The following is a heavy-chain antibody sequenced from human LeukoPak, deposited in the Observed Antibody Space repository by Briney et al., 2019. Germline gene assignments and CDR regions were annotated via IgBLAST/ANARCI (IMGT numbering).Heavy chain of an antibody. Sequence: PGGSLRLSCAASGFTFSSYSMNWVRQAPGKGLEWVSSISSSSSYIYYADSVKGRFTISRDNAKNSLYLQMNSLRAEDTAVYYCARDLLNLEYYYDSSGPGDYWGQGTLVTVSS. CDR1: GFTFSSYS. CDR3: ARDLLNLEYYYDSSGPGDY. D-gene: IGHD3-22*01. J-gene: IGHJ4*02. CDR2: ISSSSSYI. V-gene: IGHV3-21*04.